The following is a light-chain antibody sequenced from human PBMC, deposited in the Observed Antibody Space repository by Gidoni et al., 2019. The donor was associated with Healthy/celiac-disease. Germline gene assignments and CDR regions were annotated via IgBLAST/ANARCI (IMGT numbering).Light chain of an antibody. CDR1: QSVSSN. V-gene: IGKV3-15*01. J-gene: IGKJ1*01. CDR3: QQYNNWPPWT. CDR2: GAS. Sequence: ERVMTQSPATLSVAPGERATLSCRASQSVSSNLAWSQQKPRQAPRLLIYGASTRATGIPARFSCSGSGTAFTLTIISLQSEDFAVYYCQQYNNWPPWTFGQGTKVEIK.